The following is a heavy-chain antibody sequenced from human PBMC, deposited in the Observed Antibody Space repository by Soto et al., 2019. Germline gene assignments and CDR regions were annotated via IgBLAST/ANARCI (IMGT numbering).Heavy chain of an antibody. CDR2: IYGGGNGP. J-gene: IGHJ4*02. Sequence: EVQVLESGGGLVQPGGSLRLSCAATGFTFSDFAMSWVRQAPGKGLEWVSRIYGGGNGPHYADSVKGRVTISRDKSKNTLYLQMTSLRAEDTAVYYCAKMEGMDPWAYSFDYWGQGTLGTVSS. D-gene: IGHD2-2*03. CDR3: AKMEGMDPWAYSFDY. V-gene: IGHV3-23*01. CDR1: GFTFSDFA.